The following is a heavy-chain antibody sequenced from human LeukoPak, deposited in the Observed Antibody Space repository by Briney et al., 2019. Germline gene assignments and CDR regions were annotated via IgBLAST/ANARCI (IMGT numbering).Heavy chain of an antibody. J-gene: IGHJ6*02. CDR1: GFTFSSYS. CDR2: ISSSSSYI. Sequence: PGGSLRLSCAASGFTFSSYSMNWVRQAPGKGLEWVSSISSSSSYIYYADSVKGRFTISRDNAKNSLYLQMNSLRAEDTAVYYCARYYNWNYVRTTGYYGMDVWGQGTTVTVSS. V-gene: IGHV3-21*01. CDR3: ARYYNWNYVRTTGYYGMDV. D-gene: IGHD1-7*01.